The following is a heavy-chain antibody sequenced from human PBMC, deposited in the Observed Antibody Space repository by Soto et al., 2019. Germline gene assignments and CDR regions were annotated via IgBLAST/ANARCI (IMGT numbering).Heavy chain of an antibody. CDR3: AHRLDRSYFDY. D-gene: IGHD3-9*01. V-gene: IGHV2-5*02. Sequence: QITLKESGPTLVKPTQTPTLTCTLSGFSLRTSGVGVGWIRQPPGEALECLAVIYWDDDKRYSPSLRSRLTITRDTSKDQVVLTLTNMDPVDTGTYYCAHRLDRSYFDYWGQGILVTVSS. CDR1: GFSLRTSGVG. J-gene: IGHJ4*02. CDR2: IYWDDDK.